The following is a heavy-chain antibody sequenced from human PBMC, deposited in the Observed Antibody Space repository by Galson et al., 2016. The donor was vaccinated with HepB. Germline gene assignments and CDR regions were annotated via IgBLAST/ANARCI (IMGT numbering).Heavy chain of an antibody. J-gene: IGHJ4*02. CDR3: AREAAAGY. CDR2: ISSSSTTI. V-gene: IGHV3-48*01. D-gene: IGHD6-25*01. CDR1: GFTFSSYS. Sequence: SLRLSCAASGFTFSSYSMNWVRQAPGKGLEWVSSISSSSTTIYYADSVKGRFTISRDNAKNSLYLQMSSLRAEDTAVYYCAREAAAGYWGQGTLVTVSS.